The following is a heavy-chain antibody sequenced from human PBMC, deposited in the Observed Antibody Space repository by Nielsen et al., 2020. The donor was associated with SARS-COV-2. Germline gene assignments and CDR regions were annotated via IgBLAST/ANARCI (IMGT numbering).Heavy chain of an antibody. D-gene: IGHD3-22*01. Sequence: GESLKISCAASGFTFSSYGMHWVRQAPGKGLEWVAVIWYDGSSKYYADSVKGRFTISRDNSKNTLYLQMNSLRAEDTAVYYCARDRYDSSGTDYFDYWGQGTLVTVSS. J-gene: IGHJ4*02. CDR2: IWYDGSSK. CDR3: ARDRYDSSGTDYFDY. V-gene: IGHV3-33*01. CDR1: GFTFSSYG.